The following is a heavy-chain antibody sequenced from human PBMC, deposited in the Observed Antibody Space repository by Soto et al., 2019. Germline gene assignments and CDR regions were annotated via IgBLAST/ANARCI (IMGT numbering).Heavy chain of an antibody. CDR1: GFPFSGYP. D-gene: IGHD5-12*01. CDR2: ISGSGGST. Sequence: GGSLSPSGAASGFPFSGYPMSWVRQAPGKGLEWVSAISGSGGSTYYADSVKGRFTISRDNSKNTLYLQMNSLRAEDTAVYYCAKDQGGIVATITPVYGYWGQGTLVTVSS. CDR3: AKDQGGIVATITPVYGY. V-gene: IGHV3-23*01. J-gene: IGHJ4*02.